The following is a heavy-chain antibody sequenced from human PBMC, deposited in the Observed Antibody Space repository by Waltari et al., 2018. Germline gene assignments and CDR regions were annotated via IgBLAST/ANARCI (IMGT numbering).Heavy chain of an antibody. V-gene: IGHV3-21*06. Sequence: EVQLVESGGGLVKPGGSLRLSCAASGFTFRSNNFNWVRQASGRGLAWLLSVSSSGTYPRYADSVKCRFTISRDSVRDSVFLHMNSLRGEDRAIYYCAREGLFDNSLDYWGQGALVTVS. CDR3: AREGLFDNSLDY. CDR2: VSSSGTYP. D-gene: IGHD3-10*02. CDR1: GFTFRSNN. J-gene: IGHJ4*02.